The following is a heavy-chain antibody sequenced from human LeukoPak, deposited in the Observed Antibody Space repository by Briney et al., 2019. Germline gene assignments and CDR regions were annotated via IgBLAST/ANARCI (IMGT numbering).Heavy chain of an antibody. D-gene: IGHD1-26*01. CDR3: ARDSGGSYYAFDI. J-gene: IGHJ3*02. V-gene: IGHV3-48*03. CDR2: ISSSGSTI. CDR1: GFTFSSYE. Sequence: GGSLRLSCAASGFTFSSYEMNWVRQAPGKGLEWVSYISSSGSTIYYADSVKGRFTISRDNAKNSLYLQMNSLRAEDTAVYYCARDSGGSYYAFDIWGQGTMVTVSS.